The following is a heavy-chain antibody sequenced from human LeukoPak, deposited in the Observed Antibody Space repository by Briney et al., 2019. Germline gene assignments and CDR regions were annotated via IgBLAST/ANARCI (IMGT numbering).Heavy chain of an antibody. CDR3: ARRAYSYGFRFDP. J-gene: IGHJ5*02. Sequence: SETLSLTCAVSGDSISGSSYYWAWIRQPPGKGLEWIGSIDYSGSAVYNPSLNSRLTISVDTSENQVSLKVPSVTAADAAVYYCARRAYSYGFRFDPWGQGTLVIVSS. D-gene: IGHD3-16*02. V-gene: IGHV4-39*01. CDR2: IDYSGSA. CDR1: GDSISGSSYY.